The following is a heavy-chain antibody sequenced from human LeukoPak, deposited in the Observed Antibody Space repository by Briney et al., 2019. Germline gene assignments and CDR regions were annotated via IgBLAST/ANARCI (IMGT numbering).Heavy chain of an antibody. CDR2: IYFSGST. V-gene: IGHV4-39*01. Sequence: SETLSLTCTVFGGSISSSSHYWGWIRQPPGEGLEWIGSIYFSGSTYYSPSLKSRVTISVDPSTNQFSLKLSSVTAAGTAVYFCARHQWLGPFDSWGQGTLVTVSS. J-gene: IGHJ4*02. CDR1: GGSISSSSHY. D-gene: IGHD6-19*01. CDR3: ARHQWLGPFDS.